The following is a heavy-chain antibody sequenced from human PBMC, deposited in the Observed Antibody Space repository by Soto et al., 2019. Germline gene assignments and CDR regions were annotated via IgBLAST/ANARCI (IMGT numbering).Heavy chain of an antibody. CDR3: ARVAHSSGWYYFDY. D-gene: IGHD6-19*01. Sequence: KQSQTLSLPCAISGDSVSSNSAAWNWIRQSPSRGLEWLGRTYYRSKWYNDYAVSVKSRITINPDTSKNQFSLQLNSVTPEDTAVYYCARVAHSSGWYYFDYWGQGTLVTVSS. J-gene: IGHJ4*02. CDR1: GDSVSSNSAA. CDR2: TYYRSKWYN. V-gene: IGHV6-1*01.